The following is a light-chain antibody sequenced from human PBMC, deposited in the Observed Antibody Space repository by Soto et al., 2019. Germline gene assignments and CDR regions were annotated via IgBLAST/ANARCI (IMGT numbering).Light chain of an antibody. CDR2: GAS. Sequence: EIVLTQSPGTLSLSPGERATLSCRASQSVNNRYLAWYQQIPGQAPRLVIFGASSRATGIPDRFSGSGSGTGFTLTISRLEPEDFAVYYCQQHGRSPGVTFGGGTKVEIK. CDR3: QQHGRSPGVT. J-gene: IGKJ4*01. CDR1: QSVNNRY. V-gene: IGKV3-20*01.